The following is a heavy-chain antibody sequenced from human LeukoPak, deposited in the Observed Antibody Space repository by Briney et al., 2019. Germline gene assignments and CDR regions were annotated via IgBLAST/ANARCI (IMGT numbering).Heavy chain of an antibody. D-gene: IGHD3-22*01. CDR1: GFTFSSYA. J-gene: IGHJ4*02. CDR3: ARAHYDSSGYYRTYYFDY. CDR2: ISYDGSNK. V-gene: IGHV3-30-3*01. Sequence: GGSLGLSCAASGFTFSSYAMSWVRQAPGKGLEWVAVISYDGSNKYYADSVKGRFTISRDNSKNTLYLQMNSLRAEDTAVYYCARAHYDSSGYYRTYYFDYWGQGTLVTVSS.